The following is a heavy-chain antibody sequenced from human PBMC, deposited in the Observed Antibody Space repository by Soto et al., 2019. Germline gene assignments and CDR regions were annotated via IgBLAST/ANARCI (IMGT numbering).Heavy chain of an antibody. Sequence: QVQLVESGGGVVQPGRSLRLSCAASGFSFSNCGMHWVRQAPGKGLEWVAAISFDGNDKYYSESVKGRFTICRDNSKNTLFLQMNSLRVEDTAVYYCVKGSEVARQELDYWGQGTLVTVSS. CDR2: ISFDGNDK. CDR1: GFSFSNCG. D-gene: IGHD2-15*01. J-gene: IGHJ4*02. V-gene: IGHV3-30*18. CDR3: VKGSEVARQELDY.